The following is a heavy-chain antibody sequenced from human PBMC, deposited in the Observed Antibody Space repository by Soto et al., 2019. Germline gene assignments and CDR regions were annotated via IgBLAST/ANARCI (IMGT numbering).Heavy chain of an antibody. CDR1: GYTFTSYD. D-gene: IGHD2-2*01. CDR3: AREEIVVVPAAIPSRRFDP. V-gene: IGHV1-8*01. Sequence: ASVKVSCKASGYTFTSYDINWVRQATGQGLEWMGWMNPNSGNTGYAQKFQGRVTMTRNTSISTAYMELSSLRSEDTAVYYCAREEIVVVPAAIPSRRFDPWGQGTLVTVSS. J-gene: IGHJ5*02. CDR2: MNPNSGNT.